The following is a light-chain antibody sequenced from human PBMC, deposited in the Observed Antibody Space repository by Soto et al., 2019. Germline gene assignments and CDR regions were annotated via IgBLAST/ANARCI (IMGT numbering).Light chain of an antibody. V-gene: IGLV6-57*04. CDR1: SGSIASSD. J-gene: IGLJ3*02. CDR2: EDD. CDR3: HSYDTSNHWV. Sequence: NFMLTQPHSVSQSPGKTVTMSCTRSSGSIASSDVQWYQQRPGSAPTTVIYEDDHRPSGVPDRFSGSIDSSSNSASLTISGLKTEDEADYYCHSYDTSNHWVFGGGTQLTVL.